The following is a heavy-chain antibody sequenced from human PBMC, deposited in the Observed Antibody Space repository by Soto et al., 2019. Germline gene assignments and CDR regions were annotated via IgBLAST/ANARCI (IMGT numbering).Heavy chain of an antibody. CDR1: GFTFRDYG. Sequence: QVQLVESGGGVVQPGRSLRLSCAASGFTFRDYGMHWVRQAPGKGLEWVAVLSYDGSNNYYADSVKGRFTISGDNSKNTMYMQMNSLRAEDTAVYYCAKPNCGGDCYPTLDYWGQGTLVTVSS. J-gene: IGHJ4*02. CDR2: LSYDGSNN. V-gene: IGHV3-30*18. D-gene: IGHD2-21*02. CDR3: AKPNCGGDCYPTLDY.